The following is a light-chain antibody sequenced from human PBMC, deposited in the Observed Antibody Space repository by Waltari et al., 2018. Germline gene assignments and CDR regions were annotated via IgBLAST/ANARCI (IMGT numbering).Light chain of an antibody. CDR2: KAF. Sequence: DIQMTQSPSTLSASVGDRITITCRASQSISDWLAWYQQKPGKAPKVLIYKAFTLESGVPSRFSGSGFGTEFTLTISSLQPDDCATYYCQQYNTFSVTFGGGTKVEIK. V-gene: IGKV1-5*03. CDR1: QSISDW. CDR3: QQYNTFSVT. J-gene: IGKJ4*01.